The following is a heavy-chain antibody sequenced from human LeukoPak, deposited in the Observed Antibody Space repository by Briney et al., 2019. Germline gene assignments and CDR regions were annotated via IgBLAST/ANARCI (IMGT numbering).Heavy chain of an antibody. CDR3: ARGGSGTYSPDY. J-gene: IGHJ4*02. V-gene: IGHV3-30*04. D-gene: IGHD1-26*01. CDR1: GFTFSSYA. CDR2: ISYDGSNK. Sequence: GGSLRLSCAASGFTFSSYAMHWVRQAPGKGLEWVAVISYDGSNKYYADSVKGRFTISRDNSKNTLYLQMNSLRAEDTAVYYCARGGSGTYSPDYWGQGTLVTVSS.